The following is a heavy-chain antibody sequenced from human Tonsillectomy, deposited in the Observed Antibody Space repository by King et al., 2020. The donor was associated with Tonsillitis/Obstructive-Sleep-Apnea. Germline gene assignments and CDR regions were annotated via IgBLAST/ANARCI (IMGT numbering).Heavy chain of an antibody. J-gene: IGHJ6*02. V-gene: IGHV1-2*02. CDR1: GYTFTGYY. CDR3: ASMVSDCSSTGCYPSDQYYYGMDV. D-gene: IGHD2-2*01. CDR2: INPNSGGT. Sequence: QLVQSGAEVKKPGASVKVSCKASGYTFTGYYMHWVRQAPGQGLEWMGWINPNSGGTNYAQKFQGRVTMTRDTSISTAYMELSRLRSDDTAVYYCASMVSDCSSTGCYPSDQYYYGMDVWGQGTTVTVSS.